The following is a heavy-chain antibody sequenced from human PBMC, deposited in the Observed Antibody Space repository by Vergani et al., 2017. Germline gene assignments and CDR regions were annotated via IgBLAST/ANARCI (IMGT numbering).Heavy chain of an antibody. CDR3: AKDLRGGFGESPEYYFDY. Sequence: VQLVESGGGLVQPGGSLRLSCAASGFTFSSYWMSWVRQAPGKGLEWVAVIWYDGSNKYYADSVKGRFTISRDNSKNTLYLQMNSLRAEDTAVYYCAKDLRGGFGESPEYYFDYWGQGTLVTVSS. V-gene: IGHV3-33*06. CDR2: IWYDGSNK. J-gene: IGHJ4*02. CDR1: GFTFSSYW. D-gene: IGHD3-10*01.